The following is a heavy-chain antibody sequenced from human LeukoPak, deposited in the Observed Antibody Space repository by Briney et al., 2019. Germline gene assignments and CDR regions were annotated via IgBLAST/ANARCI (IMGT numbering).Heavy chain of an antibody. Sequence: SGTLSLTCAVSGGSISSSNWWSWVRQPPGKGLEWIGEIYHSGSTNYNPSLKSRVTISVDKSTNQFSLKLSSVTAADTAVYYCAREEATARDFDYWGQGTLVTVSS. CDR3: AREEATARDFDY. J-gene: IGHJ4*02. CDR2: IYHSGST. V-gene: IGHV4-4*02. D-gene: IGHD5-12*01. CDR1: GGSISSSNW.